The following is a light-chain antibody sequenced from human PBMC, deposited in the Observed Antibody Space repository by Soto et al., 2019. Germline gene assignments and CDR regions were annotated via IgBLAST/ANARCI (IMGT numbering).Light chain of an antibody. CDR1: QSVSSSY. CDR2: DAS. Sequence: EIVLTQSPGTLSLSPGERATLSCRASQSVSSSYLAWYQQKPGQAPRLLIYDASSRATGIPARFSGSGSGTDFTLTVTSLEPEDFAVYYCQHYGSSLSITFGQGTKVDIK. J-gene: IGKJ1*01. CDR3: QHYGSSLSIT. V-gene: IGKV3-20*01.